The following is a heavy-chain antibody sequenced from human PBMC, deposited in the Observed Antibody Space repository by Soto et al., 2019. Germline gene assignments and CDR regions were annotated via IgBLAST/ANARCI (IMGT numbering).Heavy chain of an antibody. CDR2: ISYSGST. CDR1: GASISSGPHY. V-gene: IGHV4-39*01. J-gene: IGHJ4*02. Sequence: QLQLQESGPGLVKPSETLSLTCTVSGASISSGPHYWGWIRQPPGKGLEWIGSISYSGSTYYNPSLKSRLTISVDSSKHQISLKLSSVTAADTAVYYCSRPYDILTPYYYWGQGTLVTVSS. D-gene: IGHD3-9*01. CDR3: SRPYDILTPYYY.